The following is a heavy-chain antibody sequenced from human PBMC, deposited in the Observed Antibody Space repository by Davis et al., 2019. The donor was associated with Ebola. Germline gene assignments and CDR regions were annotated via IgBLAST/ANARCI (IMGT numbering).Heavy chain of an antibody. V-gene: IGHV1-18*01. CDR2: VSAYNGNT. J-gene: IGHJ6*02. Sequence: ASVKVSCKASGYTFTSYGISWVRQAPGQGLEWMGWVSAYNGNTNYAQKLQGRVTMTTDTSTSTAYMELRSLRSDDTAVYYCAKDLSLYWNYYYYGMDVWGQGTTVTVSS. CDR3: AKDLSLYWNYYYYGMDV. CDR1: GYTFTSYG. D-gene: IGHD2-15*01.